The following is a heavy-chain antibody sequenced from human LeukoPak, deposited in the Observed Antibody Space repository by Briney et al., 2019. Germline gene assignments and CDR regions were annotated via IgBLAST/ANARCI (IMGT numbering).Heavy chain of an antibody. CDR1: GFTFSSYE. D-gene: IGHD3-10*01. Sequence: GGSLRLSCAASGFTFSSYEMNWVRQAPGKGLEWVSYISSSGSTIYYADSVKGRFTISRDNAKNSLYLQMNSLRAEDTAVYYCAKVRPLWFGARVGVGYFDYWGQGTLVTVSS. CDR3: AKVRPLWFGARVGVGYFDY. J-gene: IGHJ4*02. CDR2: ISSSGSTI. V-gene: IGHV3-48*03.